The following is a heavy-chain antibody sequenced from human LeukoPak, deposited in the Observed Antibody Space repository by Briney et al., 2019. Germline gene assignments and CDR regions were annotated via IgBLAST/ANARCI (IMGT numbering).Heavy chain of an antibody. CDR1: GFTFSFYA. J-gene: IGHJ4*02. CDR3: VRVGTPDYGDEVY. D-gene: IGHD4-17*01. V-gene: IGHV3-30*02. CDR2: IRYDGNNK. Sequence: GGSLRLSCAASGFTFSFYAMHWVRQAPGKGLEWVAFIRYDGNNKHYADSVEGRFTVSRDNTKNTLYLQMNSLRAEDTAVYHCVRVGTPDYGDEVYWGQGTLVTVSS.